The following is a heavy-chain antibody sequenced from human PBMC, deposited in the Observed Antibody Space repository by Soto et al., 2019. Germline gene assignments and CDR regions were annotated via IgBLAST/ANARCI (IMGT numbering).Heavy chain of an antibody. CDR3: AREGLRGYSYGPNDAFDI. D-gene: IGHD5-18*01. CDR2: IYYSGST. CDR1: GGSISSYY. J-gene: IGHJ3*02. Sequence: QVQLQESGPGLVKPSETLSLTCTVSGGSISSYYWSWIRQPPGKGLEWIGYIYYSGSTNYNPSLKSRVTTSVDTSKNQFSLKLSSVTAADTAVYYCAREGLRGYSYGPNDAFDIWGQGTMVTVSS. V-gene: IGHV4-59*01.